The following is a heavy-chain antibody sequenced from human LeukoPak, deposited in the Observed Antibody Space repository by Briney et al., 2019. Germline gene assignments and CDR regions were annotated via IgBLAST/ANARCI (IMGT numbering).Heavy chain of an antibody. J-gene: IGHJ4*02. Sequence: SETLSLTCTVSGGSISSYYWSWIRQPPGKGLEWIGHIYYSGSTNYNPSLKSRVTISVDTSKNQFSLKLSSVTAADTAVYYCARRIGRSWYDYWGQGTLVTVSS. CDR2: IYYSGST. D-gene: IGHD6-13*01. CDR1: GGSISSYY. V-gene: IGHV4-59*01. CDR3: ARRIGRSWYDY.